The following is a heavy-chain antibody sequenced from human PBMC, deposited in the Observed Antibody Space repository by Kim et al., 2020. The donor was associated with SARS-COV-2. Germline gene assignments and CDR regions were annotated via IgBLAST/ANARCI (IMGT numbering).Heavy chain of an antibody. V-gene: IGHV4-59*01. CDR3: ARDRRAAAGTGSFHAFDI. CDR2: IYYSGST. D-gene: IGHD6-13*01. CDR1: GGSISSYY. J-gene: IGHJ3*02. Sequence: SETLSLTCTVSGGSISSYYWSWIRQPPGKGLEWIGYIYYSGSTNYNPSLKSRVTISVDTSKNQFSLKLSSVTAADTAVYYCARDRRAAAGTGSFHAFDIWGQGKMVTVSS.